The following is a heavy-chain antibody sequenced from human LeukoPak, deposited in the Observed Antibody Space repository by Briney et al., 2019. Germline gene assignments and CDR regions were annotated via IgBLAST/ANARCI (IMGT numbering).Heavy chain of an antibody. D-gene: IGHD5-18*01. J-gene: IGHJ6*03. CDR1: GDSISSGGYS. CDR2: IYYSGST. CDR3: ARTTEGGYTYGYFYYYYIDV. V-gene: IGHV4-39*07. Sequence: SETLSLTCAVSGDSISSGGYSWGWIRQPPGKGLEWIGSIYYSGSTYYNPSLKSRVTISVDTSKNQFSLKLTSVTAADTSVYYCARTTEGGYTYGYFYYYYIDVWGKGTTVTISS.